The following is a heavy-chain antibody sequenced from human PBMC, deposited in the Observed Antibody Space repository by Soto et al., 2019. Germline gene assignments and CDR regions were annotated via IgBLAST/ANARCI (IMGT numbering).Heavy chain of an antibody. V-gene: IGHV4-34*01. CDR1: GGSFSGYY. CDR2: INHSGST. J-gene: IGHJ4*02. D-gene: IGHD6-6*01. Sequence: PSETLSLTCAVYGGSFSGYYWSWIRQPPGKGLEWIGEINHSGSTNYNPSLKSRVTISVDTSKNQFSLKLSSVTAADTAVYYCARVMYSSSPLEHDYWGQGTLVTVSS. CDR3: ARVMYSSSPLEHDY.